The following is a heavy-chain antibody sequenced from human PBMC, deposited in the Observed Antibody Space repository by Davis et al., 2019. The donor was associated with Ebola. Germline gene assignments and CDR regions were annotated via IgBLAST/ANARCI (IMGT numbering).Heavy chain of an antibody. J-gene: IGHJ4*02. CDR3: ARGPGESSGYYYFY. V-gene: IGHV1-69*13. CDR2: IIPIFGTA. D-gene: IGHD3-22*01. Sequence: SVKVSCKASGNTFSSYAISWVRQAPGQGLEWMGGIIPIFGTANYAQKFQGRVTITADESTSTAYMDLSSLRSEDTAVYYCARGPGESSGYYYFYWGQGTLVTVSS. CDR1: GNTFSSYA.